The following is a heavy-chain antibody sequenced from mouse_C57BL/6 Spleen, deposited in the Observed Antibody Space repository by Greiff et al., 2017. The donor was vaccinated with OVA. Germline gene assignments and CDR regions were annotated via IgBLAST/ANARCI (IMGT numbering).Heavy chain of an antibody. CDR2: INPNNGGT. Sequence: EVQLQQSGPELVKPGASVKISCKASGYTFTDYYMNWVKQSHGKSLEWIGDINPNNGGTSYNQKFKGKATLTVDKSSSTAYMELRSLTSEDSAVDYCASLYDYEGFAYWGQGTLVTVSA. CDR1: GYTFTDYY. V-gene: IGHV1-26*01. CDR3: ASLYDYEGFAY. J-gene: IGHJ3*01. D-gene: IGHD2-4*01.